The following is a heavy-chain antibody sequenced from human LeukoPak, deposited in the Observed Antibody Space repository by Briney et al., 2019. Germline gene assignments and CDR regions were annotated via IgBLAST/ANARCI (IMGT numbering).Heavy chain of an antibody. CDR2: ISYDGSNK. CDR1: GFTFSSCA. CDR3: AKLAYYPPDRLDY. D-gene: IGHD1-26*01. V-gene: IGHV3-30-3*02. Sequence: GGSLRLSCAASGFTFSSCAMHWVRQAPGKGLEWVAVISYDGSNKYYADSVKGRFTISRDNSKNTLYLQMNSLRAEDTAVYYCAKLAYYPPDRLDYWGQGTLVTVSS. J-gene: IGHJ4*02.